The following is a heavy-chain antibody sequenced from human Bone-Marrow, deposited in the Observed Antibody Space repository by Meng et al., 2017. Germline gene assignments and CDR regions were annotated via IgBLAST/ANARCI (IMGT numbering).Heavy chain of an antibody. Sequence: EVQLVESGGGLVQPGGSLRLSSAASGFTVSSNFMSWVRQAPGKGLEWVSVIYSIGSTYYTDSVKGRFTISRDNSKNTLYLQMSSLRAEDTAVYYCARDRDYGGFDYWGQGTLVTVSS. V-gene: IGHV3-66*01. J-gene: IGHJ4*02. CDR2: IYSIGST. CDR1: GFTVSSNF. D-gene: IGHD4-23*01. CDR3: ARDRDYGGFDY.